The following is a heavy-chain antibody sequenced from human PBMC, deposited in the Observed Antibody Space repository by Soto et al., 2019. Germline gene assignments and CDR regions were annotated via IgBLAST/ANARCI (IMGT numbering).Heavy chain of an antibody. CDR1: GGSIISSSHH. CDR2: IYYSGNT. V-gene: IGHV4-39*01. D-gene: IGHD5-12*01. J-gene: IGHJ5*02. Sequence: QLQLQESGPGLVKPSETLSLTCTVSGGSIISSSHHWGWIRQPPGKGLEWIGTIYYSGNTYFNPSPVSRLTITVDTSKNQFSLDLRAVTAADTAVYYWASCRSSYHPNWFDPWGQGTLVTVSS. CDR3: ASCRSSYHPNWFDP.